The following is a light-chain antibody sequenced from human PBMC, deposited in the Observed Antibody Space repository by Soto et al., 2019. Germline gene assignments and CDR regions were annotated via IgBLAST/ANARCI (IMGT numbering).Light chain of an antibody. CDR1: QSVSTN. Sequence: EIVMTQSPATLSVSPGERATLSCRASQSVSTNLAWYQQKPGQVPRLLIYGASTRATGIPARFSGSVSGTEFTLTISSLQSEDFAVYYCQQYNNWPVYTFGQGTKLEIK. CDR3: QQYNNWPVYT. V-gene: IGKV3-15*01. J-gene: IGKJ2*01. CDR2: GAS.